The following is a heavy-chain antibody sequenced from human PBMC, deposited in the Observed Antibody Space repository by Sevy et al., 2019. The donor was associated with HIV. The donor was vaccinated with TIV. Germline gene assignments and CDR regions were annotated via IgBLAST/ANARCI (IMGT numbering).Heavy chain of an antibody. CDR2: INQSGST. D-gene: IGHD6-6*01. CDR1: GGSFSGYY. V-gene: IGHV4-34*01. Sequence: SETLSLTCAVYGGSFSGYYWSWIRQPPGKGLEWIGEINQSGSTNYNPSLKSRVTISVDTSKNQFSLKLSSVTAADTAVYYWARAYSSSSDGPRAYYFDYWGQGTLVTVSS. J-gene: IGHJ4*02. CDR3: ARAYSSSSDGPRAYYFDY.